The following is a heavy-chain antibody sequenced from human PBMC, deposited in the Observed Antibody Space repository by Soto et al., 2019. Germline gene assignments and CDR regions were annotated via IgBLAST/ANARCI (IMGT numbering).Heavy chain of an antibody. V-gene: IGHV3-21*01. CDR1: LFTFSSYC. CDR3: ARVYCGGDCTNYYYYGMDV. CDR2: ISSSSSYI. J-gene: IGHJ6*02. D-gene: IGHD2-21*02. Sequence: SMRLDSPSYLFTFSSYCMNRVWQAPGNDLEWVSSISSSSSYIYYADLVKGRFTLSSDNAKNSLYLQMNSLRAEDTAVYYCARVYCGGDCTNYYYYGMDVWGQGTTVTVSS.